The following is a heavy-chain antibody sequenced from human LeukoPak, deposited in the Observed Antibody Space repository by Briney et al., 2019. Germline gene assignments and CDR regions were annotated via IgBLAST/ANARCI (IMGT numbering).Heavy chain of an antibody. D-gene: IGHD6-19*01. Sequence: ASVKVSCKASGYTFTSYGISWVRQAPGQGLEWMGWISAYNGNTNYAQKLQGRVTMTTDTSTSTAYMELRSLRSDDTAVYYRARDPRTGYSDPIAVAAFDIWGQGTMVTVSS. J-gene: IGHJ3*02. CDR3: ARDPRTGYSDPIAVAAFDI. CDR1: GYTFTSYG. V-gene: IGHV1-18*01. CDR2: ISAYNGNT.